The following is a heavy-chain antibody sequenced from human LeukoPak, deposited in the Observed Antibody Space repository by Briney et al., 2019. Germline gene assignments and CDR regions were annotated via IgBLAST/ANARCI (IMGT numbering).Heavy chain of an antibody. CDR3: AKHSSSTLSFDY. CDR1: GFTFSSYG. D-gene: IGHD6-6*01. V-gene: IGHV3-30*18. J-gene: IGHJ4*02. Sequence: GGSLRLSCAASGFTFSSYGMHWVRQAPGKGLEWVAVISYDGSNKYYADSVKGRFTISRDNSKNTLYLQMNSLRAEDTAVYYCAKHSSSTLSFDYWGQGTLVTVSS. CDR2: ISYDGSNK.